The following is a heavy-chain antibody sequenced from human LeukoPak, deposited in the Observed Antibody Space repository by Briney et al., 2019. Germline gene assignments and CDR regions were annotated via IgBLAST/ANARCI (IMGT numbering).Heavy chain of an antibody. CDR2: INPSGGST. Sequence: ASVKVSRKASGYTFTSYYMHWVRQAPGQGLEWMGIINPSGGSTSYAQKFQGRVTMTRDMSTSTVYMELSSLRSEDTAVYYCARPLTGPGYFDYWGQGTLVTVSS. CDR1: GYTFTSYY. J-gene: IGHJ4*02. V-gene: IGHV1-46*01. D-gene: IGHD1-14*01. CDR3: ARPLTGPGYFDY.